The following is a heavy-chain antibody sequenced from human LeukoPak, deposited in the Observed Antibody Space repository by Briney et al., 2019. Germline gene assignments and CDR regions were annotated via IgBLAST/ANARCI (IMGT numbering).Heavy chain of an antibody. D-gene: IGHD6-13*01. CDR2: INHSGST. CDR3: ARDETGTYGSYFDY. Sequence: ASETLSLTCAVYGGSFSGYYWSWIRQPPGKGLEWIGEINHSGSTNYNPSLKSRVTISVDTSKNQFSLKLSSVTAADTAVYYCARDETGTYGSYFDYWGQGTLVTVSS. V-gene: IGHV4-34*01. CDR1: GGSFSGYY. J-gene: IGHJ4*02.